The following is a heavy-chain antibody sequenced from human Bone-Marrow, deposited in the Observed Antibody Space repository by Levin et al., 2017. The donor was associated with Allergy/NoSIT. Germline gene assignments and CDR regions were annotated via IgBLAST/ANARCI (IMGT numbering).Heavy chain of an antibody. D-gene: IGHD5-18*01. CDR1: GGSISSYY. CDR3: ARGSALRLWSESHFDY. Sequence: PSETLSLTCTVSGGSISSYYWSWIRQPPGKGLEWIGYIYYSGSTNYNPSLKSRVTISVDTSKNQFSLKLSSVTAADTAVYYCARGSALRLWSESHFDYWGQGTLVTVSS. V-gene: IGHV4-59*01. CDR2: IYYSGST. J-gene: IGHJ4*02.